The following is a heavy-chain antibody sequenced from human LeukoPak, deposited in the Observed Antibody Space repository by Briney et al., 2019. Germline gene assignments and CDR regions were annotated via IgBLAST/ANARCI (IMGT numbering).Heavy chain of an antibody. CDR2: ISVSGGNT. D-gene: IGHD3-10*01. CDR3: AIRYVVGSGSYPFDC. J-gene: IGHJ4*02. CDR1: GFTFSSYA. V-gene: IGHV3-23*01. Sequence: GGSLRLSCAASGFTFSSYAMSWVRQAPGKGLEWVSGISVSGGNTYYAGSVRGRFTISRDNSKNTLFLQMNSLRAEDTAVYYCAIRYVVGSGSYPFDCSGQGTLVTVSS.